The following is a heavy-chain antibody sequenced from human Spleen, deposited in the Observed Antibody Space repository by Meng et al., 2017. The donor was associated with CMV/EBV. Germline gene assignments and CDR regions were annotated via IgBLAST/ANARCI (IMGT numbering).Heavy chain of an antibody. J-gene: IGHJ6*02. CDR1: GFTFSAYN. CDR3: AKVGGIPAARYGMDV. D-gene: IGHD2-2*01. V-gene: IGHV3-48*04. CDR2: ITGNGATI. Sequence: GESLKISCAASGFTFSAYNINWVRQAPGKGLQWLSYITGNGATIHYEDSVKGRFTVSRDNAKNTLYLQMNSLRAEDTAVYYCAKVGGIPAARYGMDVWGQGTTVTVSS.